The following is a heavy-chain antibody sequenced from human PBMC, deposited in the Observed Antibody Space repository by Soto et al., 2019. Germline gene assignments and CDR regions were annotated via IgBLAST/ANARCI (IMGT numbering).Heavy chain of an antibody. V-gene: IGHV3-48*03. CDR2: ISSSGNFI. Sequence: GGSLRLSCTASGFTFSSSEMNWVRQAPGKGLEWISYISSSGNFIYYADSVKARFTISRDNAKNSLYLQMNSLRAEDTAVYYCARDAPSDDFWSGYSYGMDVWGQGTTVTVSS. D-gene: IGHD3-3*01. CDR3: ARDAPSDDFWSGYSYGMDV. CDR1: GFTFSSSE. J-gene: IGHJ6*02.